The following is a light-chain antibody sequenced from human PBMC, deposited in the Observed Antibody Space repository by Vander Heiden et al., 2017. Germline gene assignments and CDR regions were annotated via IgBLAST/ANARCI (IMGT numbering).Light chain of an antibody. CDR2: SNN. V-gene: IGLV1-44*01. CDR3: AAWDDSLNGPV. CDR1: RSHIGTST. Sequence: QSVLTQPPSASGTPGPTVTIPCSGSRSHIGTSTVNWYHQLPGTAPKLLIYSNNQRPSGVPDRFSGSKSGASASLAISGLQSEDEADYFCAAWDDSLNGPVFGGGTKLTVL. J-gene: IGLJ3*02.